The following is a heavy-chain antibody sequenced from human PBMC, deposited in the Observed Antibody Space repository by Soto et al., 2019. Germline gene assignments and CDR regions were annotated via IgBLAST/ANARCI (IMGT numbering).Heavy chain of an antibody. V-gene: IGHV3-33*01. J-gene: IGHJ4*02. CDR2: IWYDGSNK. CDR1: GFTFSSYG. Sequence: SLRLSCAASGFTFSSYGMHWVRQAPGKGLEWVAVIWYDGSNKYYADSVKGRFTISRDNSKNTLYLQMNSLRAEDTAVYYCARDAVVVAATIGYFDYWGQGTLVTVSS. D-gene: IGHD2-15*01. CDR3: ARDAVVVAATIGYFDY.